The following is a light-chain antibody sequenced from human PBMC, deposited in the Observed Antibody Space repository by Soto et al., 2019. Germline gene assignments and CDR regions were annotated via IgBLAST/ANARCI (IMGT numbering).Light chain of an antibody. CDR3: QQYNSYPIP. V-gene: IGKV1-5*01. CDR1: QSISSW. Sequence: DIQMTQSPSTLSASVGDRVTITCRASQSISSWLAWYQQKPGKAPKLLIYDASSLESGVPSRFSGSGSGTEFTLTISSLQPDDFATYYGQQYNSYPIPFGPGTKVDIK. J-gene: IGKJ3*01. CDR2: DAS.